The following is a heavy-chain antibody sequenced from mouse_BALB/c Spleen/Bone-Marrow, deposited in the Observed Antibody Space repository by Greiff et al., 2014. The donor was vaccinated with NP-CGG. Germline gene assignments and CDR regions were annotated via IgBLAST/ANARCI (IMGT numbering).Heavy chain of an antibody. J-gene: IGHJ3*01. Sequence: SGAELVRPGTSVKISCKASGYTFTTYWLGWVKQRPGHGLEWIGDIYPGGGYTKYNEKFKDKATLTADTSSRTAYMQLSSLTSEDSAVYYCASGYDYPFAYWGQGTLVTVSA. D-gene: IGHD2-4*01. CDR1: GYTFTTYW. V-gene: IGHV1-63*02. CDR3: ASGYDYPFAY. CDR2: IYPGGGYT.